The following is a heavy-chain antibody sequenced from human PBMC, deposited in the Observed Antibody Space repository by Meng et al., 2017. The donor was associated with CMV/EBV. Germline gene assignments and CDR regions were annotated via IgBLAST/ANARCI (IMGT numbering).Heavy chain of an antibody. CDR1: GGTFSSYA. V-gene: IGHV1-69*05. CDR2: IIPIFGTA. CDR3: AGANYDFWSGYPFNYGMDV. Sequence: SVKVSCKASGGTFSSYAISWVRQAPGQGLEWMGGIIPIFGTANYAQKFQGRVTITTDESTSTAYMELSSLRSEDTAVYYCAGANYDFWSGYPFNYGMDVWGQGTTVTVSS. J-gene: IGHJ6*02. D-gene: IGHD3-3*01.